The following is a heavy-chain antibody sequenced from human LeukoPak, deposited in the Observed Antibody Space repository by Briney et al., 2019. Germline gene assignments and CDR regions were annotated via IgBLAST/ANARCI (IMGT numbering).Heavy chain of an antibody. CDR2: ISGSGGST. Sequence: PSGGSLRLSCAASGFTFSSYAMSWVRQAPGKGLEWVSAISGSGGSTYYADSVKGRFTISRDNSKNTLYLQMNSLRAEDTAVYYCAKEYYDFWSGYRHFDYWGQGTLVTVSS. CDR1: GFTFSSYA. D-gene: IGHD3-3*01. CDR3: AKEYYDFWSGYRHFDY. V-gene: IGHV3-23*01. J-gene: IGHJ4*02.